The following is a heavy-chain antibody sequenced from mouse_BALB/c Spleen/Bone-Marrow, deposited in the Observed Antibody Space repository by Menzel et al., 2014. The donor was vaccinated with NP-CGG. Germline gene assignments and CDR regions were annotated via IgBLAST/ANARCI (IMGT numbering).Heavy chain of an antibody. CDR3: IREVYDRYVGVFDY. CDR1: GFTFSNFW. D-gene: IGHD2-3*01. V-gene: IGHV6-6*02. J-gene: IGHJ2*01. CDR2: IRLKSNNYAT. Sequence: EVKVEESGGGLAQPGGSMKLSCVASGFTFSNFWMNWVRQSPEKGLEWVAEIRLKSNNYATHYAESVKGRFTISREDSKSSVYLQMNNLRTEDTGIYYCIREVYDRYVGVFDYWGQGTTLTVSS.